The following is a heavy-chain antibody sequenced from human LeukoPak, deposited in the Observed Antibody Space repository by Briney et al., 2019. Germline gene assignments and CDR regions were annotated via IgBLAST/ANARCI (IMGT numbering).Heavy chain of an antibody. CDR1: GGSISSSSYY. D-gene: IGHD3-22*01. J-gene: IGHJ4*02. CDR3: AGGRITMIVG. V-gene: IGHV4-39*01. CDR2: IYYSGST. Sequence: PSETLSLTCTVSGGSISSSSYYWGWIRQPPGKGLEWIGSIYYSGSTYYNPSLKSRVTISVDTSKNQFSLKLSPVTAADTAVYYCAGGRITMIVGWGQGTLVTVSS.